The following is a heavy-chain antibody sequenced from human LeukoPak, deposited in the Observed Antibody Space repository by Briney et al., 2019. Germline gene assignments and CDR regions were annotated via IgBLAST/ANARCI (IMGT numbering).Heavy chain of an antibody. V-gene: IGHV1-2*02. D-gene: IGHD4-17*01. CDR1: GYTFSNHG. J-gene: IGHJ3*02. CDR3: ASYGDYVLAFDI. Sequence: WASVKVSCKASGYTFSNHGVSWVRQAPGQGLEWMGWINPNSGGTNYAQKFQGRVTMTRDTSISTAYMELSRLRSDDTAVYYCASYGDYVLAFDIWGQGTMVTASS. CDR2: INPNSGGT.